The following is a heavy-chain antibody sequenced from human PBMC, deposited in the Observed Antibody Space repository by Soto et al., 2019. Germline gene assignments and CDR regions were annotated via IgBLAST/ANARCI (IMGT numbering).Heavy chain of an antibody. V-gene: IGHV4-59*12. Sequence: SETLSLTCTVSGGSISSYYWSWSRQPPGKGLEWIGYIYYSGSTNYNPSLKSRVTISVDTSKNQFSLKLSSVTAADTAVYYCARERPDGARLDPWGQGTLVTVS. D-gene: IGHD6-6*01. CDR1: GGSISSYY. CDR2: IYYSGST. CDR3: ARERPDGARLDP. J-gene: IGHJ5*02.